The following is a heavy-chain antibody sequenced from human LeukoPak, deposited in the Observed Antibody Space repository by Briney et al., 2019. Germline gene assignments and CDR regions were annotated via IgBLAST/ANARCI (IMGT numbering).Heavy chain of an antibody. J-gene: IGHJ4*02. V-gene: IGHV3-20*04. Sequence: GGSLRLSRAASEFSFDDYGLSGVRQAPGKGLEWVSGINWNGHSTSYADSVKGRFTISRDNAKNSLYLQMTSLGVDDTAVYYCAIDRVEGVVSAGLFDYWGQGALVAVSS. CDR1: EFSFDDYG. CDR2: INWNGHST. CDR3: AIDRVEGVVSAGLFDY. D-gene: IGHD2-2*01.